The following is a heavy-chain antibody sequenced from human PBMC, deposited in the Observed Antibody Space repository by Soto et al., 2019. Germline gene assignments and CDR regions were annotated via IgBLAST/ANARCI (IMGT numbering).Heavy chain of an antibody. J-gene: IGHJ4*02. CDR2: IYYSGST. CDR3: ARLVIAAAGEGFDY. V-gene: IGHV4-39*01. Sequence: QLQLQESGPGLVKPSETLSLTCTVSGGSISSSSYYWGWIRQPPGKGLEWIGSIYYSGSTYYNPSLKSRVTISVDTSKNQFSLKLSSVTAADTAVYYCARLVIAAAGEGFDYWGQGTLVTVSS. D-gene: IGHD6-13*01. CDR1: GGSISSSSYY.